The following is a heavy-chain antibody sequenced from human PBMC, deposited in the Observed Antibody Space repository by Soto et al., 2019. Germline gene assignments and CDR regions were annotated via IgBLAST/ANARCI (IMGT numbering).Heavy chain of an antibody. Sequence: TLSLTCAVYGGSFSGYYWSWIRQPPGKGLEWIGEINHSGSTNYNPSLKSRVTISVDTSKNQFSLKLSSVTAADTAVYYCARVPLRGVIIRGYYYYGMDVWGQGTTVTVSS. CDR1: GGSFSGYY. J-gene: IGHJ6*02. CDR3: ARVPLRGVIIRGYYYYGMDV. D-gene: IGHD3-10*01. V-gene: IGHV4-34*01. CDR2: INHSGST.